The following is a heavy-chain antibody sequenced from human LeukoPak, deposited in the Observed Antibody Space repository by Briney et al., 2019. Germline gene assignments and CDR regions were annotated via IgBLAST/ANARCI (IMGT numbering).Heavy chain of an antibody. CDR3: ARDRKWLQPNFDY. CDR2: ISSTSSTI. D-gene: IGHD5-24*01. V-gene: IGHV3-48*02. J-gene: IGHJ4*02. CDR1: GGSISSYY. Sequence: ETLSLTCTVSGGSISSYYWSWVRQAPGKGLELVSYISSTSSTIYYADSVKGRFTISRDNAKNSLYLQMNSLRDEDTAVYYCARDRKWLQPNFDYWGQGALVTVSS.